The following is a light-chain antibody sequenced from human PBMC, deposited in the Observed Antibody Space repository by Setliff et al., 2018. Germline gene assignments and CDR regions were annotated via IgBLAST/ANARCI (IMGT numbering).Light chain of an antibody. CDR1: QSVSRNY. CDR2: VAS. V-gene: IGKV3-20*01. CDR3: QQYGTSPWT. J-gene: IGKJ1*01. Sequence: EIVMTQSPGTLSLSPGERATLSCRASQSVSRNYLAWYQRKPGQAPKMLIYVASSRATGIPDRFSGSGSGTDFTLTISRLEPEDFAVYYCQQYGTSPWTFGQGTKVDIK.